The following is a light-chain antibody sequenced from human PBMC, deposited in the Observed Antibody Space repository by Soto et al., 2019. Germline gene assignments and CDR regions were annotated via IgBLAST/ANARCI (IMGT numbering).Light chain of an antibody. J-gene: IGLJ1*01. CDR2: EVS. V-gene: IGLV2-14*01. Sequence: QSVLTQPASVSGSPGQSITISCTGTSSDIGVYNYVSWYQQHPGKAPKLVICEVSNRPSGVSSRFSGSKSGNTASLTISGLRAEDEADYYCNSYTSRYTFVLGTGTKLTVL. CDR1: SSDIGVYNY. CDR3: NSYTSRYTFV.